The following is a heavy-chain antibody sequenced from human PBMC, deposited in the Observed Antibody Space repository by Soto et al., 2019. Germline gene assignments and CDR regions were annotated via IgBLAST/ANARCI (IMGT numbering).Heavy chain of an antibody. CDR2: IKQDGSEK. D-gene: IGHD3-3*01. CDR3: ARDDVYDTIFGATDYFDY. J-gene: IGHJ4*02. Sequence: GESLKISCAASGFTFSSYWMSWVRQAPGKGLEWVANIKQDGSEKYYVDSVKGRFTISRDNAKNSLYLQMNSLRAEDTAVYYCARDDVYDTIFGATDYFDYWGQGTLVTVSS. CDR1: GFTFSSYW. V-gene: IGHV3-7*01.